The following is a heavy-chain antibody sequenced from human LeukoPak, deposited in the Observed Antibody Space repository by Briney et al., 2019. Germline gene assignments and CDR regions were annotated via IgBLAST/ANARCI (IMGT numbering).Heavy chain of an antibody. V-gene: IGHV4-39*01. CDR2: IHYSATT. J-gene: IGHJ4*02. D-gene: IGHD5-12*01. CDR1: GGSISSGSYY. Sequence: SETLSLTCSVSGGSISSGSYYWGWIRQPPGKGLEWIGNIHYSATTYYNPSLKSRVTTSVDTSKNQFSLKLSSVTSADTAVYYCARLTLYNGYGFGSWGQGTLVTVSS. CDR3: ARLTLYNGYGFGS.